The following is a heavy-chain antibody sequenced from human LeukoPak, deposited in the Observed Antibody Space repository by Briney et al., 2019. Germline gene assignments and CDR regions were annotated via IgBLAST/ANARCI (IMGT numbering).Heavy chain of an antibody. CDR2: IKQDGSEK. Sequence: GGSLRLSCAASGFTFSSYWMSWVRQAPGKGLEWVANIKQDGSEKYYVDSVKGRFTISRDNAKNSLYLQMNSLRAEDTAVHYCASPRRGYSGYELPFDYWGQGTLVTVSS. J-gene: IGHJ4*02. V-gene: IGHV3-7*01. CDR1: GFTFSSYW. CDR3: ASPRRGYSGYELPFDY. D-gene: IGHD5-12*01.